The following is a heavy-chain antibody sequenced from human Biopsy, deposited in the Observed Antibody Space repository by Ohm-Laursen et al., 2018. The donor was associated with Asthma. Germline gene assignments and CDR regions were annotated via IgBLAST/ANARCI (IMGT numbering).Heavy chain of an antibody. J-gene: IGHJ4*02. D-gene: IGHD7-27*01. CDR1: GFVFRSHA. CDR2: ITSSSSYI. V-gene: IGHV3-21*01. CDR3: ARDAPTGGYIDY. Sequence: SLRLSCTASGFVFRSHAMHWVRQAPGKGLEWVSSITSSSSYIFYADSVKGRFTISRDNPRNPLYLQMNSLRAEDTAVYYCARDAPTGGYIDYWGLGTLVTVSS.